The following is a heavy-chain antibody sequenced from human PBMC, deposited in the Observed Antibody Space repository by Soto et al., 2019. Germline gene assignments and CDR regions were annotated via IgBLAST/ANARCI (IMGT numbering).Heavy chain of an antibody. CDR3: AKGRSSMIVVVMDY. J-gene: IGHJ4*02. CDR2: ITWNSGHI. CDR1: GFNFDDSA. Sequence: GGSLRLSCVGSGFNFDDSAMNWVRQVPGKDLEWVSGITWNSGHILYADSVKGRFTISRDNAKKSLYLELNSLRPEDTALYYCAKGRSSMIVVVMDYWGQGTPVTVSS. D-gene: IGHD3-22*01. V-gene: IGHV3-9*01.